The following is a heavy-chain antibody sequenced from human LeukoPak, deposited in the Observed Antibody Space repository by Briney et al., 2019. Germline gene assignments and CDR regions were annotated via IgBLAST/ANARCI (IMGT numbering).Heavy chain of an antibody. D-gene: IGHD1-1*01. Sequence: GASVKVSCKASGYTFTGYYMHWVRQAPGQGLEWMGWINPNSGGTTYAQKFQGRVTMTRDTSTSTVYMELSSLRSEDTAMYYCARAPDLWTDYWGQGTLVTVSS. CDR1: GYTFTGYY. CDR2: INPNSGGT. CDR3: ARAPDLWTDY. V-gene: IGHV1-2*02. J-gene: IGHJ4*02.